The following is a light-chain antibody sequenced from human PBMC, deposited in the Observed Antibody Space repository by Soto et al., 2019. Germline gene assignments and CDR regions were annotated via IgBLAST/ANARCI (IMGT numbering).Light chain of an antibody. J-gene: IGKJ5*01. CDR3: QQSFTAPIT. CDR2: GSS. V-gene: IGKV1-39*01. Sequence: DIQMTQSPSSLSASVGDRVTVTCRTSQSINNHLKWYQQKPGEAPKLLIYGSSSLHYGVPSRFSGSGSGSAFTLTISSLQPEDSATYYCQQSFTAPITCGQGTRLEI. CDR1: QSINNH.